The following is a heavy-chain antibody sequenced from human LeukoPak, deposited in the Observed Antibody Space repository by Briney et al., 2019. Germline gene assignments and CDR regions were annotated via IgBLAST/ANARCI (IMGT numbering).Heavy chain of an antibody. CDR2: ISSSGSTI. CDR3: ARSQGYGYVKTFDY. J-gene: IGHJ4*02. D-gene: IGHD5-18*01. Sequence: PGGSLRLSCAASGFTFSSYEMNWVRQAPGKGLEWVSYISSSGSTIYYADSVKGRFTISRDNAKNSLYLQMNSLRAEDTAVYYCARSQGYGYVKTFDYWGQGTLVTVSS. CDR1: GFTFSSYE. V-gene: IGHV3-48*03.